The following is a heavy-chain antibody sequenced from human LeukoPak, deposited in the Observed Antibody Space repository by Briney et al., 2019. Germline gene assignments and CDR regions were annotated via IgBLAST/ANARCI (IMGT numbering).Heavy chain of an antibody. CDR1: GGTFSSYA. CDR3: ARDQGDNSYGYYAIWYAFDV. J-gene: IGHJ3*01. D-gene: IGHD5-18*01. V-gene: IGHV1-69*04. CDR2: IIPILGIA. Sequence: SVKVSCKASGGTFSSYAISWVRQAPGQGLEWMGRIIPILGIANYAQKFQGRVTITADKSTSTAYMELSSLRSEDTAVYYCARDQGDNSYGYYAIWYAFDVWGQGTTVTVSS.